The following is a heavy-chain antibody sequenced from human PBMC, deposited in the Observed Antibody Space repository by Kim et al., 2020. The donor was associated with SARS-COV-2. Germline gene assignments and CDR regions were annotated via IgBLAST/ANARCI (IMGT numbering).Heavy chain of an antibody. D-gene: IGHD3-9*01. V-gene: IGHV3-13*01. CDR1: GFTFSNYD. J-gene: IGHJ5*02. CDR2: IGTTGDT. Sequence: GGSLRLSCAASGFTFSNYDMHWVRQATGTGLDWVSSIGTTGDTYYPDSVKGRFTISRENAKNSLYLQMNSLRPGDTAVYYCIRGRYFDSLQNWFDPWGQG. CDR3: IRGRYFDSLQNWFDP.